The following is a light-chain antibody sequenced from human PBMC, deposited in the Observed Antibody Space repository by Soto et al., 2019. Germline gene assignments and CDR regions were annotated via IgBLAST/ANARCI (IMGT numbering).Light chain of an antibody. CDR2: MAS. J-gene: IGKJ1*01. CDR1: QTISSW. CDR3: QHYNSYSEE. V-gene: IGKV1-5*03. Sequence: DIQMTHSPSTLSGSVGDRVTITCRASQTISSWLAWYQQKPGKAPKLLIYMASTLKSGVPSRFSGSGSGTEFTLTISSLQPDDFATYYCQHYNSYSEEFGQGTKVDIK.